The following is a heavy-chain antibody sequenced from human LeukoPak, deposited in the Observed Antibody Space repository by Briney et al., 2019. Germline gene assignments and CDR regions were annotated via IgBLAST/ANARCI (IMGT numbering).Heavy chain of an antibody. D-gene: IGHD2-8*01. Sequence: GGSLRLSCAASGFTFSSYNINWVRQAPGEGLEWLAKIKQDGSEKYYVDSVKGRFTISRDNAKNSLSLQMNSLRAEDTAVYYCARGENGALDIWGQGTMVTVSS. J-gene: IGHJ3*02. CDR3: ARGENGALDI. CDR1: GFTFSSYN. V-gene: IGHV3-7*01. CDR2: IKQDGSEK.